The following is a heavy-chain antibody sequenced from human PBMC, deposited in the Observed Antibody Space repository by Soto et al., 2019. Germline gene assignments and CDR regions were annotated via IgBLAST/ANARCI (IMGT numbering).Heavy chain of an antibody. J-gene: IGHJ6*02. Sequence: PGGSLRLSCAASGFTFSSYAMSWVRQAPGKGLEWVSAISGSGGSTYYADSVKGRFTISRDNSKKTLYLQMNSLRAEDTAVYYCAKEYQLLWAYYGMDVWGQGPTVTVSS. CDR2: ISGSGGST. V-gene: IGHV3-23*01. D-gene: IGHD2-2*01. CDR3: AKEYQLLWAYYGMDV. CDR1: GFTFSSYA.